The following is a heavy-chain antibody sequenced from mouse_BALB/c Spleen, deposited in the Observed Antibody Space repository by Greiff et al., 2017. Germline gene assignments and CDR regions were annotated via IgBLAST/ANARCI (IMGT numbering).Heavy chain of an antibody. CDR2: IDPFNGGT. Sequence: VQLKESGPELMKPGASVKISCKASGYSFTSYYMHWVKQSHGKSLEWIGYIDPFNGGTSYNQKFKGKATLTVDKSSSTAYMHLSSLTSEDSAVYDCARMAITTVVEGAMDYWGQGTSVTVSS. V-gene: IGHV1S135*01. J-gene: IGHJ4*01. CDR3: ARMAITTVVEGAMDY. CDR1: GYSFTSYY. D-gene: IGHD1-1*01.